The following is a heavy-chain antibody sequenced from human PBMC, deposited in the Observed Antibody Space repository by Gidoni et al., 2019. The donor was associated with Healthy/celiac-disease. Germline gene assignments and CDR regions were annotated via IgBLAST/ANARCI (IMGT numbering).Heavy chain of an antibody. CDR2: IYYSGST. CDR3: ASPPPGGPFDY. CDR1: GGSISSSSYY. V-gene: IGHV4-39*01. J-gene: IGHJ4*02. Sequence: QLQLQESGPGLVTPSETLSLPCTVSGGSISSSSYYWGWIRQPPGKGLEWIGSIYYSGSTYYNPSLKSRVTISVDTSKNQFSLKLSSVTAADTAVYYCASPPPGGPFDYWGQGTLVTVSS.